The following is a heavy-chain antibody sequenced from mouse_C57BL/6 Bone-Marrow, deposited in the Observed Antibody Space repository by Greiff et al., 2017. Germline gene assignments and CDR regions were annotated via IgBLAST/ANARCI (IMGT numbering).Heavy chain of an antibody. CDR2: SRNKANDYTT. CDR1: GFTFSDFY. J-gene: IGHJ4*01. CDR3: ARDNYYGSSYAMDY. Sequence: EVKVVESGGGLVQSGRSLRLSCATSGFTFSDFYMEWVRQAPGKGLEWIAASRNKANDYTTEYSASVKGLFIVSRDTSQSILYLQMNALRAEDTAIYYCARDNYYGSSYAMDYWGQGTSVTVSS. V-gene: IGHV7-1*01. D-gene: IGHD1-1*01.